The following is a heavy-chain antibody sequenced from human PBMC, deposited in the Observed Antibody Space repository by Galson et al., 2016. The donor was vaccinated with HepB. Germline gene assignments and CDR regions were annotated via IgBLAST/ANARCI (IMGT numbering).Heavy chain of an antibody. CDR2: IYSGDRT. CDR3: ARSAYSGSYFDY. CDR1: GFTVSSNY. D-gene: IGHD1-26*01. J-gene: IGHJ4*02. Sequence: SLRLSCAASGFTVSSNYMTWVRQAPGKGLEWVSSIYSGDRTYYADSVKGRFTISRHNSKNTLYLQMNSLRTEDTAVYYCARSAYSGSYFDYWGQGTLVTVSS. V-gene: IGHV3-53*04.